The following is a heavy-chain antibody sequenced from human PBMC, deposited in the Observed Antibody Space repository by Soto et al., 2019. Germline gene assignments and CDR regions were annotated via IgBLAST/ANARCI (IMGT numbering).Heavy chain of an antibody. J-gene: IGHJ5*02. CDR3: ARVGGEGYISNWFDP. Sequence: EVQLVESGGGWIQPGWSLRLSCAVSGFTVSSNYMTWFRQAPGKGLEWVSVLYSGGSTYYADSVKGRFTISRDNSKNTLYLQMNSLRAEDTAVYYCARVGGEGYISNWFDPWGQGTLVTVSS. CDR1: GFTVSSNY. V-gene: IGHV3-53*01. CDR2: LYSGGST. D-gene: IGHD5-12*01.